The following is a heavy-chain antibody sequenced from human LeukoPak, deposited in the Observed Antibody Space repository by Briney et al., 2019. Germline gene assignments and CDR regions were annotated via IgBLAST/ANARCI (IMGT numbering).Heavy chain of an antibody. V-gene: IGHV1-69*05. CDR1: GGTFSSYA. CDR2: IIPIFGTA. J-gene: IGHJ4*02. Sequence: SVKVSCKASGGTFSSYAISWVRQAPGQGLEWMGGIIPIFGTANYAQKFQGRVTITTDESTSTAYMELSSLRSEDTAVYYCARYLVLAYCGGDCSSALYYWGQGTLVTVSS. CDR3: ARYLVLAYCGGDCSSALYY. D-gene: IGHD2-21*02.